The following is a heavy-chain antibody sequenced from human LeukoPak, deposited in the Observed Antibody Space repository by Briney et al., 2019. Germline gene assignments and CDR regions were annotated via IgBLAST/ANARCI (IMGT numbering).Heavy chain of an antibody. Sequence: GGTLRLSCAASGFTFSSHGMNWVRQAPGKGLEWVSGISPSGGITYYADSVKGRFTISRDNSKNTLYLQMNSLRAEDTAVYYCAKAGSIKFDFWGQGTLVTVSS. V-gene: IGHV3-23*01. CDR3: AKAGSIKFDF. CDR1: GFTFSSHG. CDR2: ISPSGGIT. J-gene: IGHJ4*02. D-gene: IGHD1-26*01.